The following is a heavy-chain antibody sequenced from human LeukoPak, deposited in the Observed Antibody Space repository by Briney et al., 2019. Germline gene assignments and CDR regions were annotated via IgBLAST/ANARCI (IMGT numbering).Heavy chain of an antibody. Sequence: ASVKVSCKASGYTFTGYYMHWVRQAPGQGLEWMGWINPNSGGTNYAQKFQGRVTMTRDTSISTAYMELSRLRSDDTAVYYCARTAAPTVPAYYYYYYYMDVWGKGTTVTVSS. CDR2: INPNSGGT. CDR1: GYTFTGYY. V-gene: IGHV1-2*02. D-gene: IGHD1-26*01. CDR3: ARTAAPTVPAYYYYYYYMDV. J-gene: IGHJ6*03.